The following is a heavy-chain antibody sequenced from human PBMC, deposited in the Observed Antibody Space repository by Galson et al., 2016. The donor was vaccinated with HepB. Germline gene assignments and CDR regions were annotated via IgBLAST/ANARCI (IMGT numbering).Heavy chain of an antibody. V-gene: IGHV3-74*01. D-gene: IGHD2-8*01. CDR3: VRMLDIDY. Sequence: SLRLSCAASGFTFSNYWIHWVRQAPGKGLVWVSRISGDGTTTDYADSVKGRFTISRDNAKNTVYLQINSLRDEDTAVYYCVRMLDIDYWGQGTLVTVSS. CDR2: ISGDGTTT. J-gene: IGHJ4*02. CDR1: GFTFSNYW.